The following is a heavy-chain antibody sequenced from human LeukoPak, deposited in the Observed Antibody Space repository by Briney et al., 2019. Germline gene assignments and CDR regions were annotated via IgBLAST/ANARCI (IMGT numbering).Heavy chain of an antibody. V-gene: IGHV3-21*01. D-gene: IGHD3-3*01. J-gene: IGHJ4*02. CDR3: ARARHYDFWSGYCAEDY. Sequence: PGGSLRLSCAASGFTFSSYSMNWVRQAPGKGLEWVSSISSSSSYIYYADSVRGRFTISRDNAKNSLYLQMNSLRAEDTAVYYCARARHYDFWSGYCAEDYWGQGTLVTVSS. CDR2: ISSSSSYI. CDR1: GFTFSSYS.